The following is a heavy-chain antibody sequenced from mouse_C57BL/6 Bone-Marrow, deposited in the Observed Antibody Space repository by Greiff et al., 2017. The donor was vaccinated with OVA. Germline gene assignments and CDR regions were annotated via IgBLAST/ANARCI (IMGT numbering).Heavy chain of an antibody. Sequence: LVESGAELARPGASVKLSCKASGYTFTSYGISWVKQRTGQGLEWIGEIYPRSGNTYYNEKFKGKATLTADKSSSTAYMELRSLTSEDSAVYFCARYGNYGGWYFDVWGTGTTVTVSS. CDR2: IYPRSGNT. CDR3: ARYGNYGGWYFDV. J-gene: IGHJ1*03. CDR1: GYTFTSYG. D-gene: IGHD2-1*01. V-gene: IGHV1-81*01.